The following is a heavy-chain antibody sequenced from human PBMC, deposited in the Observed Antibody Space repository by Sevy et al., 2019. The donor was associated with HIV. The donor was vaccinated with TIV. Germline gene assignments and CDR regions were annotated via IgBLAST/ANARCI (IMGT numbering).Heavy chain of an antibody. CDR3: ASHDWGREDY. D-gene: IGHD7-27*01. J-gene: IGHJ4*02. CDR1: GSSISSGYW. V-gene: IGHV4-38-2*01. CDR2: IHYSGNT. Sequence: SLTCVVSGSSISSGYWWDWFRRPPGKGLEWIGAIHYSGNTQYTPSLKSRVTVSADTSKNQFSLRLTSMTAADTAVYYCASHDWGREDYWGQGTLVTVSS.